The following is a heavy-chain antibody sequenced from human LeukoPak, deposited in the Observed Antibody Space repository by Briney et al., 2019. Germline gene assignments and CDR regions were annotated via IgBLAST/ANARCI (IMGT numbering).Heavy chain of an antibody. CDR3: ARAGEYASGARIYYYYYMDV. CDR2: INPSGGST. D-gene: IGHD3-10*01. Sequence: GASVKVSCKASGYTFTSYYMHWVRQAPGQGLEWMGIINPSGGSTSYAQKFQGRVTMTRDMSTSTVYMELSSLRSEDTAVYYCARAGEYASGARIYYYYYMDVWGKGTTVTVSS. V-gene: IGHV1-46*01. CDR1: GYTFTSYY. J-gene: IGHJ6*03.